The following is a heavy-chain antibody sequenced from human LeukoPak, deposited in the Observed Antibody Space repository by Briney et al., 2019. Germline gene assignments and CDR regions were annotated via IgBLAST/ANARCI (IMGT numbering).Heavy chain of an antibody. Sequence: SETLSLTCAVYGESFSGYYRSWIRQPPGKGLEWIGEINHSGSTNYNPSLKSRVTISVDTSKDQFSLKLSCVTAADTAVYYCARAGRYYGSGSYYNYYYYGMDVWGQGTTVTVSS. J-gene: IGHJ6*02. CDR1: GESFSGYY. CDR3: ARAGRYYGSGSYYNYYYYGMDV. CDR2: INHSGST. V-gene: IGHV4-34*01. D-gene: IGHD3-10*01.